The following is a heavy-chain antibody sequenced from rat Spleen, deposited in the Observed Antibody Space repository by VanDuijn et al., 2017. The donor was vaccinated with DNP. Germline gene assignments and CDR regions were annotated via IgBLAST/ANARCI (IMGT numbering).Heavy chain of an antibody. CDR3: AREDMSYAMDA. CDR1: GFSLTSYT. V-gene: IGHV2-6*01. CDR2: MSSGGSR. J-gene: IGHJ4*01. D-gene: IGHD2-3*01. Sequence: QVQLKESGPGLVQPSQTLSLTCTVSGFSLTSYTVSWVRQPPGKGLEWIAAMSSGGSRYYNSALKSRLSISRDTSKSQVFLKMNSLQTEDTAMYFCAREDMSYAMDAWGQGTSVTVSS.